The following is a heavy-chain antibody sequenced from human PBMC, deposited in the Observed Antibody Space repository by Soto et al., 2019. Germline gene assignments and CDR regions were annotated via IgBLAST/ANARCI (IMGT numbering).Heavy chain of an antibody. D-gene: IGHD2-15*01. Sequence: GASVKVSCKAPGGTFSSYAISWVRQAPGQGLEWMGGIIPIFGTANYAQKFQGRVTITADESTSTAYMELSSLRSEDTAVYYCASALCSGGSCYSAYYGMDVWGQGTTVTVSS. J-gene: IGHJ6*02. CDR1: GGTFSSYA. V-gene: IGHV1-69*13. CDR3: ASALCSGGSCYSAYYGMDV. CDR2: IIPIFGTA.